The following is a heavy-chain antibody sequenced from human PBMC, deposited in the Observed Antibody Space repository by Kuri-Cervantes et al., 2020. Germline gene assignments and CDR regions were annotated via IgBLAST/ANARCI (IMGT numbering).Heavy chain of an antibody. D-gene: IGHD3-10*01. Sequence: SETLSLTCTVSGGSISSSSYYWGWIRQPPGKGLEWIGSIYYSGSTYYNPSLKSRVTISVDTSKNQFSLKLSSVTAADTAVYYCASGTELLWFGDYYYGMDVWGQGTTVTVSS. CDR2: IYYSGST. J-gene: IGHJ6*02. V-gene: IGHV4-39*01. CDR3: ASGTELLWFGDYYYGMDV. CDR1: GGSISSSSYY.